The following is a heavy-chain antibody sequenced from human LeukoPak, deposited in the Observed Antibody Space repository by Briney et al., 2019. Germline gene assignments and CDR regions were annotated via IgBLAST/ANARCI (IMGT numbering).Heavy chain of an antibody. CDR1: GFTFSSYW. CDR3: ASMIVVVPAAYDY. CDR2: IKQDGSEK. D-gene: IGHD2-2*01. J-gene: IGHJ4*02. Sequence: GGSLRLSCAASGFTFSSYWMSWVRQTPGKGLEWVANIKQDGSEKYYVDSVKGRFTISRDNAKNSLYLQMNSLRAEDTAVYYCASMIVVVPAAYDYWGQGTLVTVSS. V-gene: IGHV3-7*01.